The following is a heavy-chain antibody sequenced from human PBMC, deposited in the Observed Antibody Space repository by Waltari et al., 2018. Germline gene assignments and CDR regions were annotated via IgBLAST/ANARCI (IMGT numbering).Heavy chain of an antibody. D-gene: IGHD2-15*01. CDR1: GYTFTDYY. J-gene: IGHJ5*02. CDR3: ATEGGVYCSGGSCYPRYNWFDP. V-gene: IGHV1-69-2*01. Sequence: EVQLVQSGAEVKKPGATVKISCKVSGYTFTDYYMHWVQQAPGKGLEWMGLVDPEDGETIYAEKFQGIVTITADTSTDTAYMELSSLRSEDTAVYYCATEGGVYCSGGSCYPRYNWFDPWGQGTLVTVSS. CDR2: VDPEDGET.